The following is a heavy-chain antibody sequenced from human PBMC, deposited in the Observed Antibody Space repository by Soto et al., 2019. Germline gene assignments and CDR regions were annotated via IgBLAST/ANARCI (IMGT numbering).Heavy chain of an antibody. CDR3: ARVVGGYYYGMDV. Sequence: QVQLQESGPGLVKPSGTLSLTCAVSGGSISSSNWWSWVRQPPGKGLEWIGEIYHSGSTHDNPSLKSRVTISVDKAKNQFSLKLSSVTAADTAVYYCARVVGGYYYGMDVWGQGTTVTVSS. D-gene: IGHD2-2*01. J-gene: IGHJ6*02. V-gene: IGHV4-4*02. CDR2: IYHSGST. CDR1: GGSISSSNW.